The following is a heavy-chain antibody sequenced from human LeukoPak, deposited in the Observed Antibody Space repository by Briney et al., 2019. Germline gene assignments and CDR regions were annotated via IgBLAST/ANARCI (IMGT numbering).Heavy chain of an antibody. Sequence: GGSLKISCKGSGYSFTSYWIGWVRQMPGKGLEWMGIIYPGDSDTRYSPSFQGQVTISADKSISTAYLQWSSLKASDTAMYYCARMTPNYYDSSVPVYYFDYWGQGTLVTVSS. CDR1: GYSFTSYW. CDR3: ARMTPNYYDSSVPVYYFDY. D-gene: IGHD3-22*01. V-gene: IGHV5-51*01. J-gene: IGHJ4*02. CDR2: IYPGDSDT.